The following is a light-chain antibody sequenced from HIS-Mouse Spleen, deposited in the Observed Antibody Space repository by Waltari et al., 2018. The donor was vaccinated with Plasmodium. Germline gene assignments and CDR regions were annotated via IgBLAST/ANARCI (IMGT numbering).Light chain of an antibody. Sequence: IVMTQSPAPLSVSPGARDTLSCRASQSFSSNLAWYQQKPGQAPRLLSYGASTRATGIPARFSGSGSGTEFTLTISSLQSEDFAVYYCQQYNNWSFTFGPGTKVDIK. V-gene: IGKV3-15*01. CDR3: QQYNNWSFT. CDR2: GAS. CDR1: QSFSSN. J-gene: IGKJ3*01.